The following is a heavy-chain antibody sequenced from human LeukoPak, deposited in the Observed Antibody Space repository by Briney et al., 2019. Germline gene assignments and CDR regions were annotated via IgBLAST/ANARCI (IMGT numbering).Heavy chain of an antibody. CDR2: VSYDGRNK. V-gene: IGHV3-30*18. Sequence: GGSLRLSCAVSGFTISSHGMHWVRQAPGKGLEWVAVVSYDGRNKYYADSVKGRFTISRDNSKNTLYMQMNSLRAEDTAVYYCAKDYGYYSSYYYGMDVWGQGTTVTVSS. CDR3: AKDYGYYSSYYYGMDV. CDR1: GFTISSHG. D-gene: IGHD4-11*01. J-gene: IGHJ6*02.